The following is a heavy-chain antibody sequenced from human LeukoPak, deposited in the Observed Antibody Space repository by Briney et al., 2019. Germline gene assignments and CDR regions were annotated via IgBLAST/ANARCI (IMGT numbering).Heavy chain of an antibody. CDR2: ISGSGGST. V-gene: IGHV3-23*01. Sequence: PGGSLRLSCAASGFSFSSYAMSWVRQAPGKGLEWVSAISGSGGSTYYADPVKGRFTISRDNSKSTLYLQMNSLRAEDTAVYYCAKDRLEYGGGDAFDIWGQGTMVTVSS. CDR3: AKDRLEYGGGDAFDI. D-gene: IGHD4-23*01. CDR1: GFSFSSYA. J-gene: IGHJ3*02.